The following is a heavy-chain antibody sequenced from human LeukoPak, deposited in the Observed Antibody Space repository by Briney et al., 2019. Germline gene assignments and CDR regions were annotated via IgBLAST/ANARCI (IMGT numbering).Heavy chain of an antibody. J-gene: IGHJ3*02. CDR2: IKQDGSEK. Sequence: GGSLRLSCAAFGFTFSSYWMSWVRQAPGKGLEWVANIKQDGSEKYYVDSVKGRFTISRDNAKNSLYLQMNSLRAEDTAVYYCARSGSSIAARSLAFDIWGQGTMVTVSS. CDR1: GFTFSSYW. CDR3: ARSGSSIAARSLAFDI. V-gene: IGHV3-7*01. D-gene: IGHD6-6*01.